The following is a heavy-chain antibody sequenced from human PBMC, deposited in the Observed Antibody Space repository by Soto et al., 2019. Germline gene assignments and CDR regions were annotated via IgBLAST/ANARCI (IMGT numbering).Heavy chain of an antibody. CDR1: GFTFSSYA. D-gene: IGHD3-22*01. Sequence: GGTLRLSCAASGFTFSSYAMSWVRQAPGKGLEWVSAISGSGGSTYYADSVKGRFTISRDNSKNTLYLQMNSLRAEDTAVYYCARWASYDSSRSYPIDFWGQGTLVTVSS. CDR2: ISGSGGST. CDR3: ARWASYDSSRSYPIDF. V-gene: IGHV3-23*01. J-gene: IGHJ4*02.